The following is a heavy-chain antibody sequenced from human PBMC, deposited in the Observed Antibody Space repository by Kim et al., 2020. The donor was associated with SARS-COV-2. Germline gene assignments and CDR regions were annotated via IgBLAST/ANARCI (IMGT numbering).Heavy chain of an antibody. CDR1: GSSIGGAYY. V-gene: IGHV4-38-2*01. CDR3: ARHVVTGWFRFDK. J-gene: IGHJ3*02. Sequence: SETLSLTCSVSGSSIGGAYYWGWIRQPPGRGLEWIGSISHSGHTYYDPSLQSRVTISVDTSKQEFSLNLSSVTATDTAIYYCARHVVTGWFRFDKWGQG. D-gene: IGHD6-19*01. CDR2: ISHSGHT.